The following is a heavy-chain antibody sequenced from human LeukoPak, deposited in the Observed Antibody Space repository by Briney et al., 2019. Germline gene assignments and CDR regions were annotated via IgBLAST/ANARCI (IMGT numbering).Heavy chain of an antibody. D-gene: IGHD2-15*01. Sequence: ASVKVSRKASGYTFTSYGISWVRQAPGQGLEWMGWISAYNGNTNYAQKLQGRVTMTTDTSTSTAYMELRSLRSDDTAVYYCATRSVVVAATADAFDIWGQGTMVTVSS. V-gene: IGHV1-18*01. CDR3: ATRSVVVAATADAFDI. CDR1: GYTFTSYG. CDR2: ISAYNGNT. J-gene: IGHJ3*02.